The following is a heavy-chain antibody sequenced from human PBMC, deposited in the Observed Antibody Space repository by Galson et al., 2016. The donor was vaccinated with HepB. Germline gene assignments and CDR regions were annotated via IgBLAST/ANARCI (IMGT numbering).Heavy chain of an antibody. J-gene: IGHJ3*02. V-gene: IGHV4-61*02. CDR3: AILNPGDPFDM. CDR2: SHNTGCP. Sequence: TLSLTCTVSGGSISLGAYYWNWIRQPPGEGLEWIGRSHNTGCPHYNPPLKSRVTISINTPGRQFYLKLSSVTAADTAVYYCAILNPGDPFDMWGQGTVVTVSS. CDR1: GGSISLGAYY.